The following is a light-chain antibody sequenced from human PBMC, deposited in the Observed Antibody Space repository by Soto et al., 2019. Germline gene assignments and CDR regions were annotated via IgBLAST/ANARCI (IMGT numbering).Light chain of an antibody. J-gene: IGKJ1*01. CDR3: QRYGGSPWT. CDR2: GAS. CDR1: QSVSSSY. Sequence: EIVLTQSPGTLSLSPGERATLSCRASQSVSSSYLAWYQQKPGQAPRLLIYGASSRATGIPDRFSGSGSGTDFTLTISRLEPEDFAVYYCQRYGGSPWTFGQGTKV. V-gene: IGKV3-20*01.